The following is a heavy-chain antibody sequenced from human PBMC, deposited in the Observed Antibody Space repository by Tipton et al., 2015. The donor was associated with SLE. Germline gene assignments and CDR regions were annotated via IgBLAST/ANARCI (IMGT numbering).Heavy chain of an antibody. J-gene: IGHJ4*02. CDR3: ARDPIAAAGEFDY. Sequence: TLSLTCTVSGDSISSSKWWSWVRQSPGKGLEWIAEIYHSGSTNYNPSLKSRLNISVAKSKNQFSLKLSSVTAADTAVYYCARDPIAAAGEFDYWGQGTLVTVSS. CDR1: GDSISSSKW. D-gene: IGHD6-13*01. CDR2: IYHSGST. V-gene: IGHV4-4*02.